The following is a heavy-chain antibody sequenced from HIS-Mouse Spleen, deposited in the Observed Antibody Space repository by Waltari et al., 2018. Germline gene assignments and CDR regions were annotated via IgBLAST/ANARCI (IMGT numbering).Heavy chain of an antibody. CDR3: AREIPYSSSWYDWYFDL. D-gene: IGHD6-13*01. V-gene: IGHV4-39*07. J-gene: IGHJ2*01. CDR1: GGSISSSSYY. CDR2: SYYRGST. Sequence: QLQLQESGPGLVKPSETLSLTCTVSGGSISSSSYYWGWIRQPPGTGLEWIGRSYYRGSTYYNPSLKSRVTISVDTSKNQFSLKLSSVTAADTAVYYCAREIPYSSSWYDWYFDLWGRGTLVTVSS.